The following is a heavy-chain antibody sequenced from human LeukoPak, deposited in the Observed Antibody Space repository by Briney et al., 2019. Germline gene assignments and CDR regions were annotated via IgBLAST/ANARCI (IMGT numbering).Heavy chain of an antibody. CDR2: IYFSGST. D-gene: IGHD3-3*01. V-gene: IGHV4-59*12. CDR1: GGSISSYY. J-gene: IGHJ4*02. Sequence: SETLSLTCTVSGGSISSYYWSWIRQPPGKGLEWIGYIYFSGSTNYNPSLKSRVTISVDTSKNQFSLKLSSVTAADTAVYYCAREGGFYRPLDYSGQGTLVTVSS. CDR3: AREGGFYRPLDY.